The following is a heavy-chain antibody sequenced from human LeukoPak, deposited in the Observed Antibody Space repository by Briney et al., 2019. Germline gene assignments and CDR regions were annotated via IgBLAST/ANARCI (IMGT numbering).Heavy chain of an antibody. CDR2: ISGSGGST. V-gene: IGHV3-23*01. D-gene: IGHD2-2*01. Sequence: PSGGSLRLSCTASGFTFSTYAMSWVRQAPGEGLGWVSGISGSGGSTYYTDSVKGRFTISRDNSKNTLHLQMSSLRAEDTALYYCVKDRCDRTTCPEVWGQGTLVTVSS. CDR1: GFTFSTYA. CDR3: VKDRCDRTTCPEV. J-gene: IGHJ4*02.